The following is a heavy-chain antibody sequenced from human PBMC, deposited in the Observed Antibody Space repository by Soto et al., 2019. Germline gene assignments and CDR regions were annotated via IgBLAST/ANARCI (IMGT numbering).Heavy chain of an antibody. J-gene: IGHJ3*02. V-gene: IGHV1-69*02. CDR2: IIPMTGVR. D-gene: IGHD3-16*01. CDR1: GGTFNTYS. Sequence: QVQLVQSGAEVKKPGSSVKVSCKDPGGTFNTYSMFWVRQAPGQGLEWMGRIIPMTGVRNYAPRFQDRVTNTADKSTATVHLELSSLRSEDTALYYWTIGRLSGEVFDIWGQGTMVTVSS. CDR3: TIGRLSGEVFDI.